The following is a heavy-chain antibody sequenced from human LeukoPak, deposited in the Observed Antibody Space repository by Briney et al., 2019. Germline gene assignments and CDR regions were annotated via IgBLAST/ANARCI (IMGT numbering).Heavy chain of an antibody. Sequence: SETLSLTCAVYGGSFSGYYWSWIRQPPGKGLEWIGEINHSGSTNYNPSLKSRVTISVDTSKNQFSLRLSSVTAADTAVYYCARSRGATVTIDNWGQGTLVTVSS. D-gene: IGHD4-11*01. CDR1: GGSFSGYY. CDR2: INHSGST. V-gene: IGHV4-34*01. J-gene: IGHJ4*02. CDR3: ARSRGATVTIDN.